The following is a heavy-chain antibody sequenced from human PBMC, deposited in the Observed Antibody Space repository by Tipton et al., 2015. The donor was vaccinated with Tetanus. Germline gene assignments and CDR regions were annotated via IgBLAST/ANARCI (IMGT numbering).Heavy chain of an antibody. CDR1: GFTFRSFA. J-gene: IGHJ4*02. CDR3: ARVADSAMVRPLDY. V-gene: IGHV3-23*03. D-gene: IGHD5-18*01. CDR2: SYSGGSYT. Sequence: SLRLSCAASGFTFRSFAMNWVRQAPGKGLEWVSVSYSGGSYTYYADSVKGRFTISRDDSKNTLYLQMNSLRAEDTAVYYCARVADSAMVRPLDYWGQGTLVTVSS.